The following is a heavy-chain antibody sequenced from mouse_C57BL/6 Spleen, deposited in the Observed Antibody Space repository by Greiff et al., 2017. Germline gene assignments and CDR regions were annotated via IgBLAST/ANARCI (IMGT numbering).Heavy chain of an antibody. CDR2: ISDGGSYT. CDR3: ASDRGYNY. D-gene: IGHD2-2*01. V-gene: IGHV5-4*01. Sequence: EVQLQEPGGGLVKPGGSLKLSCAASGFTFSSYAMSWVRQTPEKRLEWVATISDGGSYTYYHGKVKGRFTISRDNATNNLYLQMSHLKSEDTAMYYCASDRGYNYWGQGTPLTVSS. J-gene: IGHJ2*01. CDR1: GFTFSSYA.